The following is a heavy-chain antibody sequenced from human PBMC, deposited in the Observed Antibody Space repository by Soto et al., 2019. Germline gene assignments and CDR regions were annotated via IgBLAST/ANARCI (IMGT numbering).Heavy chain of an antibody. V-gene: IGHV3-30-3*01. Sequence: QVQLVESGGGVVQPGRSLRLSCAASGFTFSSYAMHWVRQAPGKGLEWVAVISYDGSNKYYADSVKGRFTISRDNSKNTLYLQMNSLRAEDTAVYYCARDREYYYDSSGNKPYYYYGMDVWGQGTTVTVSS. CDR1: GFTFSSYA. CDR2: ISYDGSNK. J-gene: IGHJ6*02. CDR3: ARDREYYYDSSGNKPYYYYGMDV. D-gene: IGHD3-22*01.